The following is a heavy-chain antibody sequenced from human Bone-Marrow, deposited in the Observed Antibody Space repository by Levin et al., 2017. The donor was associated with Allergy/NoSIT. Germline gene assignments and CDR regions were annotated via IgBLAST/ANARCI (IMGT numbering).Heavy chain of an antibody. CDR3: ARYNYEYNALDI. CDR2: IGTAGDT. V-gene: IGHV3-13*01. J-gene: IGHJ3*02. CDR1: GFTFRTHD. D-gene: IGHD5-18*01. Sequence: GGSLRLSCAASGFTFRTHDMHWVRQGTGKGLEWVSTIGTAGDTYYPDSVRGRFTISRENAKNSLYLQMNGLRAGDSAVYYCARYNYEYNALDIWGQGTMVTVSS.